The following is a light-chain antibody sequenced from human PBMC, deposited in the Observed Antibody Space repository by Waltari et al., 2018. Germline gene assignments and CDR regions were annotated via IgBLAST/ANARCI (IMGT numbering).Light chain of an antibody. Sequence: DIVMTQSPDSVAVSLGERANINCKTSQSVLYSSIKKNHLALYQQKPGQPPKLLIHWSSTRESGVPDRFSGSGSGTDFTLTISSLQAEYVAVYYCQQYYSTPWTFGQGTKVEIK. J-gene: IGKJ1*01. V-gene: IGKV4-1*01. CDR1: QSVLYSSIKKNH. CDR3: QQYYSTPWT. CDR2: WSS.